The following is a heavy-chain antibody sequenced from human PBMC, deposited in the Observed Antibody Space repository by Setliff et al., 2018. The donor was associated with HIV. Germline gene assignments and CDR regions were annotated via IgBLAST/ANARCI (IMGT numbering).Heavy chain of an antibody. J-gene: IGHJ1*01. CDR3: ARGESSTWDLAEHFQH. Sequence: SETLSLTCTVSGGSISSYYWSWIRQPPGKGLEWIGYIYTSGSTNYNPSLKSRVTISVDTSKNQFSLKLGFVTAADTAVYHCARGESSTWDLAEHFQHWGHGTLVTVSS. CDR2: IYTSGST. CDR1: GGSISSYY. D-gene: IGHD2-2*01. V-gene: IGHV4-4*09.